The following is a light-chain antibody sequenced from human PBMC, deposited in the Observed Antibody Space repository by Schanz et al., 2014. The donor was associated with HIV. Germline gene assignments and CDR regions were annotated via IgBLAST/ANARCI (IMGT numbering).Light chain of an antibody. Sequence: DIVLTQSPGTLSLSPGERATLSCRASQSVRSNFAWYQQKPGQAPRLLMYGASTRATGIPDRFSGSGSGTEFTLTISSLQSEDSAVYYCQQYNNWPPATFGHGTKVEIK. CDR3: QQYNNWPPAT. CDR1: QSVRSN. J-gene: IGKJ1*01. V-gene: IGKV3D-15*01. CDR2: GAS.